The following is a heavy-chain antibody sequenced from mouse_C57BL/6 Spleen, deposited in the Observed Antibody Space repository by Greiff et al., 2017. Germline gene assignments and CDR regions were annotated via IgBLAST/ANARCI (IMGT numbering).Heavy chain of an antibody. V-gene: IGHV1-82*01. CDR1: GYAFSSSW. CDR2: IYPGDGDT. Sequence: QVQLQPSGPELVKPGASVKISCKASGYAFSSSWMNWVKQRPGKGLEWIGRIYPGDGDTNYNEKFKGKATLTADKSSSTAYMQLSSLTSEDSAVYFCARLLEYFDYWGQGTTLTVSS. J-gene: IGHJ2*01. CDR3: ARLLEYFDY.